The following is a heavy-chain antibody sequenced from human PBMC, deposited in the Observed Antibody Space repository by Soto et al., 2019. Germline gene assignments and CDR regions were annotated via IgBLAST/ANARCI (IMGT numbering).Heavy chain of an antibody. J-gene: IGHJ4*02. V-gene: IGHV3-48*03. Sequence: EVQLVESGGGLVQPGGSLRLSCAASGFTFSSYEMNWVRQAPGKGLEWVSYISSSGSTIYYADSVKGRFTISRDNANNSLYLQMNKLRAEDTAVYYCASRPGYSDGHFDSWGQGILVTVSS. CDR3: ASRPGYSDGHFDS. D-gene: IGHD6-13*01. CDR2: ISSSGSTI. CDR1: GFTFSSYE.